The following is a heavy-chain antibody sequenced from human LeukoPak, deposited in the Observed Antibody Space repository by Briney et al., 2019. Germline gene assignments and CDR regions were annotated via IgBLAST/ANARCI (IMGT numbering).Heavy chain of an antibody. CDR1: GGSISTTNYY. V-gene: IGHV4-39*07. Sequence: PSETLSLTCTVSGGSISTTNYYWGWIRQSPGKGLEWFGCVDDGGSTYYNPSLKSRVTIPVDTSQNQFSLQLTSLTAADTAVYYCARLATPSTMAARGRSWFESWGQGTLVTVSS. J-gene: IGHJ5*01. D-gene: IGHD6-6*01. CDR2: VDDGGST. CDR3: ARLATPSTMAARGRSWFES.